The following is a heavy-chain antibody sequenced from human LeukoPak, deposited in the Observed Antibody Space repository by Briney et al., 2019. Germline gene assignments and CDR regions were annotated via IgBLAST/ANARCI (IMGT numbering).Heavy chain of an antibody. J-gene: IGHJ4*02. V-gene: IGHV4-59*11. D-gene: IGHD3-22*01. CDR3: ARDSGSEYYFDY. CDR2: IYYSGST. Sequence: PSETLSFTCTVSGGSISSHYWSWIRQPPGKGLEWIGYIYYSGSTNYNPSLKSRVTISVDTSKNQFSLKLSSVTAADTAVYYCARDSGSEYYFDYWGQGTLVTVSS. CDR1: GGSISSHY.